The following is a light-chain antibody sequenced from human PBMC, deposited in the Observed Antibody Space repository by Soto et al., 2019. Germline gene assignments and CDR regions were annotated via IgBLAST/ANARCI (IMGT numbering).Light chain of an antibody. CDR1: QSISSW. J-gene: IGKJ1*01. CDR3: QQYNSYPWT. V-gene: IGKV1-5*03. Sequence: DIQMTQSPSTLSASVGDRVTITCRASQSISSWLAWYQQKPGRAPKLLIYKASGLESGVPSRFSGSGSGIEFTLTISSLQPDDFATYYCQQYNSYPWTFGQGTKVEIK. CDR2: KAS.